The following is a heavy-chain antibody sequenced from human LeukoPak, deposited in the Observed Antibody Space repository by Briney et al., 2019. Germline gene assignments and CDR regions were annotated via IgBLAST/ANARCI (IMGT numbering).Heavy chain of an antibody. Sequence: GGSLRLSCAASGFTFSSYSMNWVRQAPGKGLEWVSHISSSSSTIYYADPVKGRFTISRDNSKNTLYLQMNSLRAEDTAVYYCARSYYYGSGTNWGQGTLVTVSS. D-gene: IGHD3-10*01. CDR2: ISSSSSTI. V-gene: IGHV3-48*01. CDR1: GFTFSSYS. J-gene: IGHJ4*02. CDR3: ARSYYYGSGTN.